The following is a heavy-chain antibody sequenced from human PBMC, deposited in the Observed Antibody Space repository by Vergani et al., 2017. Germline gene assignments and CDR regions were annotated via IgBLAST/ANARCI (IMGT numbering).Heavy chain of an antibody. D-gene: IGHD5-18*01. CDR1: GYTFTSYY. CDR3: ARAGSYTAMAARGDGMDV. V-gene: IGHV1-46*01. CDR2: INPSGGST. Sequence: QVQLVQSGAEVKKPGASVKVSCKASGYTFTSYYMHWVRQAPXQGLEWMGIINPSGGSTSYAQKFQGRVTMTRDTSTSTVYMELSSLRSEDTAVYYCARAGSYTAMAARGDGMDVWGQGTTVTVSS. J-gene: IGHJ6*02.